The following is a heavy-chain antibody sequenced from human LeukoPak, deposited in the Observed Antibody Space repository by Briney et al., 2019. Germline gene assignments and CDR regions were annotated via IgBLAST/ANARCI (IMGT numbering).Heavy chain of an antibody. J-gene: IGHJ5*02. D-gene: IGHD4-17*01. CDR1: GFTFSSYG. CDR2: IRYDGSNK. CDR3: AQEVPSAVTTSDSKNWFDP. V-gene: IGHV3-30*02. Sequence: PWGSLRLSCAAAGFTFSSYGMHWVRQAPGKGLEWVAFIRYDGSNKYYADSVKGRFTISRDNSKNTLYLQMNSLRAEDTAVYYCAQEVPSAVTTSDSKNWFDPWGQGSLVTVSS.